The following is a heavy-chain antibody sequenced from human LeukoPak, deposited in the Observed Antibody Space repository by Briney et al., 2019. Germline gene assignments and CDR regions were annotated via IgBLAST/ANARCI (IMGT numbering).Heavy chain of an antibody. V-gene: IGHV3-64*01. CDR3: ARAQTGATSYYFGD. CDR2: IHGNGGNT. D-gene: IGHD1-7*01. Sequence: PGGSLRLSCAASGSPFSGYAMYWVRQAPGKGLEFVSGIHGNGGNTLYANSVKGRFTISRDNSKNTLYLQMGSLRGEDMAVYYCARAQTGATSYYFGDWGQGPLVTVSS. J-gene: IGHJ4*02. CDR1: GSPFSGYA.